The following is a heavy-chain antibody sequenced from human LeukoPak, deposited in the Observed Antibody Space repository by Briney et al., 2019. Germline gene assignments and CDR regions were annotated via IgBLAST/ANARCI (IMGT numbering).Heavy chain of an antibody. V-gene: IGHV4-4*07. Sequence: SETLSLTCTVSGGSISSYYWSWVRQPAGKGLEWIGRIYASGNTNYNPSLKGRVTMSLDTSKSQFSLNLSSVTAADTAVYYCAGTSFSDGWPNWFDPWGQGTLVTVSS. J-gene: IGHJ5*02. CDR3: AGTSFSDGWPNWFDP. CDR1: GGSISSYY. D-gene: IGHD5-24*01. CDR2: IYASGNT.